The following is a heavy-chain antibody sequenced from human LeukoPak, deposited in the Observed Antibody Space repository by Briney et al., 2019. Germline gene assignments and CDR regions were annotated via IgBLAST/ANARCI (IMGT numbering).Heavy chain of an antibody. CDR2: IYYSGST. V-gene: IGHV4-31*03. Sequence: SETLSLTCTVSGGSISSGGYYWSWIRQHPGKGLEWIGYIYYSGSTYYNPSLKSRVTISVDTSKNQFSLKLSSVTAADTAVYYCASHIVLMVYAINWGQGTLVTVSS. CDR3: ASHIVLMVYAIN. D-gene: IGHD2-8*01. J-gene: IGHJ4*02. CDR1: GGSISSGGYY.